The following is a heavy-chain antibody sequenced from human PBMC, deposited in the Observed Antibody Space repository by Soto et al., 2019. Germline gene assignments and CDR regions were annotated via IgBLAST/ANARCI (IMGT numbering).Heavy chain of an antibody. Sequence: GGSLRLSCAASGFTFSRYAMSWVRQIPGKGLECVSAIGGDGGSIHYADSVKGRFTISRDNSKNMLYLQLNSLRAEDTAVYYSAKVGGFDPWGQGTLVTVSS. CDR3: AKVGGFDP. J-gene: IGHJ5*02. CDR2: IGGDGGSI. D-gene: IGHD4-17*01. V-gene: IGHV3-23*01. CDR1: GFTFSRYA.